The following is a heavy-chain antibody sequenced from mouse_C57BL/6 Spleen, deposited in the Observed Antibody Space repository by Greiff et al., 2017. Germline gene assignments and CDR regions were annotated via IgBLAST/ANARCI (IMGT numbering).Heavy chain of an antibody. J-gene: IGHJ3*01. Sequence: VKLQQSGAELVRPGTSVKMSCKASGYTFTNYWIGWAKQRPGHGLEWIGDIYPGGGYTNYTEKFKGKATLTADKSSSTAYMQFSSLTSEDSAIYYCAKHDGYPAWFAYWGQGTLVTVSA. CDR2: IYPGGGYT. CDR3: AKHDGYPAWFAY. V-gene: IGHV1-63*01. D-gene: IGHD2-3*01. CDR1: GYTFTNYW.